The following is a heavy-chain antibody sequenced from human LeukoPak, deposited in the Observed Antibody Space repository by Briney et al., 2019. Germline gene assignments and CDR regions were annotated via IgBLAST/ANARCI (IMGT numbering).Heavy chain of an antibody. J-gene: IGHJ5*02. CDR1: GYTFTSYD. D-gene: IGHD6-13*01. Sequence: VKVSCKASGYTFTSYDINWVRPATGQGLGWMGWINPVSGNTGFAQKFQGRLTMTRKTSTSTAYMELSSLRSEDTAVYYCARGPSSWPNWFDPWGQGTLVTVSS. V-gene: IGHV1-8*02. CDR3: ARGPSSWPNWFDP. CDR2: INPVSGNT.